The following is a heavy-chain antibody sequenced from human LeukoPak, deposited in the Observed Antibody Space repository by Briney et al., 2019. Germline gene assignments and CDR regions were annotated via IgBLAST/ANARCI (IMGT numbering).Heavy chain of an antibody. CDR2: INTGSSPI. V-gene: IGHV3-48*03. J-gene: IGHJ4*02. D-gene: IGHD5/OR15-5a*01. Sequence: PGGSLRLSCAASGFTFSNFEMNWVRQAPGKGLEWISYINTGSSPIYYADSVKGRFTISRDNSKNTLFLQMDSLRAEDTAVYYCARDRSTTHFDYWGQGTLVTVSS. CDR3: ARDRSTTHFDY. CDR1: GFTFSNFE.